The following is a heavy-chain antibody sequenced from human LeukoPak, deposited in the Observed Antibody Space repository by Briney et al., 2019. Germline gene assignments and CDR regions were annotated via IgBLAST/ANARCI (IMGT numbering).Heavy chain of an antibody. V-gene: IGHV3-21*01. D-gene: IGHD3-9*01. CDR3: VRDRLRYLRVGHYDY. CDR2: IDYDSCNI. J-gene: IGHJ4*02. CDR1: GFTFSTYA. Sequence: GGSLRLSCAASGFTFSTYAMNWVRQAPGKGLEWVSSIDYDSCNIYYADSVRGRFTISRDKARDSLYLQMNSLRVEDTAVYYCVRDRLRYLRVGHYDYWVGGSLAAVSS.